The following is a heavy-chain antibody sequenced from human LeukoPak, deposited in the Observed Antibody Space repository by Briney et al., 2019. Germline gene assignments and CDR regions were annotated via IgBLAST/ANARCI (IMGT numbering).Heavy chain of an antibody. CDR2: SYQRGST. CDR3: ARDRELGY. CDR1: GGSINNYY. D-gene: IGHD1-1*01. Sequence: SETLSLTCTVSGGSINNYYWSWIRQPPGKGLEWIGWSYQRGSTSYNPSLKRRVAISADTSKNQFSLKLISITAADTAVYYCARDRELGYWGQGTPVTAS. V-gene: IGHV4-59*01. J-gene: IGHJ4*02.